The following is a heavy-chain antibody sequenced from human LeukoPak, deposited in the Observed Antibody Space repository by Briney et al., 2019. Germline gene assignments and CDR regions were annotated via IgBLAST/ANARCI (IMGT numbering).Heavy chain of an antibody. J-gene: IGHJ4*02. D-gene: IGHD4-17*01. CDR2: IWYDGSNK. CDR3: ERAGYGDPHFDF. CDR1: EFTFSNYG. Sequence: GGSLRLSCAASEFTFSNYGMHWVRQAPGKGLEWVAAIWYDGSNKYYGDFVKGRFTISRDNSKNTLYLQMNSLRAEDTAAYYCERAGYGDPHFDFWGQGTLVTVSS. V-gene: IGHV3-33*01.